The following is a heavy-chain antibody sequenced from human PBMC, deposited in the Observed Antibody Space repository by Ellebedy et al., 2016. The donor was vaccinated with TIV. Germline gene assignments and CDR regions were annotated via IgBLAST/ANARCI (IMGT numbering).Heavy chain of an antibody. CDR3: VKQECGAIGCPWPDV. CDR1: GVSLSDSL. V-gene: IGHV3-73*01. CDR2: IRGKTDNYAT. Sequence: GESLKISCAASGVSLSDSLIHWVRQASGKGLEWVGRIRGKTDNYATLYAESLKGRFTVSRDDSKNTAYLQMSSLKTGDTAVYYCVKQECGAIGCPWPDVWGQGTTVTVSS. D-gene: IGHD4/OR15-4a*01. J-gene: IGHJ6*02.